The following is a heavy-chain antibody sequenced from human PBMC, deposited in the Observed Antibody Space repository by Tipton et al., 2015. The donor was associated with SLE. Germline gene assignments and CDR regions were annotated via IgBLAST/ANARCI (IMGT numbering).Heavy chain of an antibody. CDR1: GYTFASYD. Sequence: QVQLVQSGAEVKKPGASVKVSCKASGYTFASYDINWVRQAPRQGLEWMGWVSTENGHTNYARKFQGRVTMTTESSTSTAYMELRNLRSDDTAVYYCARLGPGATHDYWGQGTLVTVSS. V-gene: IGHV1-18*01. CDR2: VSTENGHT. J-gene: IGHJ4*02. D-gene: IGHD1-26*01. CDR3: ARLGPGATHDY.